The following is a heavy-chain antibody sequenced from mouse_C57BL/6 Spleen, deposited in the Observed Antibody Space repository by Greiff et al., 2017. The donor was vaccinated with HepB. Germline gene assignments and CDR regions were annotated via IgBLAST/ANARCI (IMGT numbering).Heavy chain of an antibody. CDR1: GYTFTSYW. CDR3: ARGGSSPWYFDV. V-gene: IGHV1-50*01. D-gene: IGHD1-1*01. CDR2: IDPSDSYT. Sequence: QVQLQQPGAELVKPGASVKLSCKASGYTFTSYWMQWVKQRPGQGLEWIGEIDPSDSYTNYNQKFKGKATLTVDTSSITAYMQLSSLTSEDSAVYYCARGGSSPWYFDVWGTGTTVTVSS. J-gene: IGHJ1*03.